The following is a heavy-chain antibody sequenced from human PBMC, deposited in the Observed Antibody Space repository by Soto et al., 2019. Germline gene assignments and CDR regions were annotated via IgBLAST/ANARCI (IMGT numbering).Heavy chain of an antibody. D-gene: IGHD6-13*01. CDR3: ARGPQAAAGHYYYGMDV. CDR1: GGSISSYY. J-gene: IGHJ6*02. Sequence: SETLTLTCTVSGGSISSYYWSWIRQPAGKGLEWIGRIYTSGSTNYNPSLKSRVTMSVDTSKNQFSLKLSSVTAADTAVYYCARGPQAAAGHYYYGMDVWGQGTTVTVSS. V-gene: IGHV4-4*07. CDR2: IYTSGST.